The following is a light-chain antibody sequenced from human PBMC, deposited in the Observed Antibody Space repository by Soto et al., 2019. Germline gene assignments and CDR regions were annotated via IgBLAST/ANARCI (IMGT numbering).Light chain of an antibody. CDR2: DAS. Sequence: EIEMTQSPSSLSASVGDRATITCQASQDVSNNLNWYQQKPGKAPKLLIYDASNLETGVPSRFSGSGSGTDFTFTISSLQSEDIATYYCQQYDNLPFTFGPGTKVDIK. CDR3: QQYDNLPFT. CDR1: QDVSNN. J-gene: IGKJ3*01. V-gene: IGKV1-33*01.